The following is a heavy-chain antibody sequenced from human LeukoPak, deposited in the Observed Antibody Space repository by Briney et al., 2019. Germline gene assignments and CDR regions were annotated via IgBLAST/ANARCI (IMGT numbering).Heavy chain of an antibody. CDR2: IWYDGSNK. D-gene: IGHD3-10*01. V-gene: IGHV3-33*01. CDR3: ARDPSWFGELHNWLDP. J-gene: IGHJ5*02. Sequence: GGSLRLSCAASGFTFSSYGMHWVRQAPGKGLEWVAVIWYDGSNKYYADSVKGRFTISRDNSKNTLYLQMNSLRAEDTAVYYCARDPSWFGELHNWLDPWGQGTLVTVSS. CDR1: GFTFSSYG.